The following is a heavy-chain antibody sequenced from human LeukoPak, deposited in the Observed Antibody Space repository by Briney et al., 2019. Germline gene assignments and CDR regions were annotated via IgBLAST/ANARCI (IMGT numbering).Heavy chain of an antibody. CDR1: GGTFSSYA. CDR2: IIPIFGTA. CDR3: ARAIPYDFWSGYYNS. J-gene: IGHJ4*02. Sequence: SVKVSCKASGGTFSSYAISWVRQAPGQGLEWMGGIIPIFGTANYAQKFQGRVTITTDESTSTAYMELSSLRSEDTAVYYCARAIPYDFWSGYYNSWGQGTLVTVSS. V-gene: IGHV1-69*05. D-gene: IGHD3-3*01.